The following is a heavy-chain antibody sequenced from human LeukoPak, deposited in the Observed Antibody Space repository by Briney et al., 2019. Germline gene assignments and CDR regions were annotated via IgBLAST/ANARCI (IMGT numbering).Heavy chain of an antibody. CDR2: ISGSGGST. V-gene: IGHV3-23*01. CDR1: GFTFSSYA. D-gene: IGHD3-9*01. J-gene: IGHJ5*02. Sequence: GGSLTLSCAASGFTFSSYAMSWVGHAPGKGLEGVSAISGSGGSTNYGHSVKGRFTISRDNSKNTVSLQMNSMRAADRSVYDFARSGRGLTGDPVYDWFDPWGQGALVTV. CDR3: ARSGRGLTGDPVYDWFDP.